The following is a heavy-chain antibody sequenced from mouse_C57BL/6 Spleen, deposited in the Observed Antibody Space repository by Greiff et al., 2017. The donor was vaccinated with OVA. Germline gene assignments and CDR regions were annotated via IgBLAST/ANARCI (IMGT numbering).Heavy chain of an antibody. V-gene: IGHV5-15*01. CDR2: ISNLAYSI. CDR3: ARHGLGFAY. D-gene: IGHD4-1*01. CDR1: GFTFSDYG. Sequence: EVMLVESGGGLVQPGGSLKLSCAASGFTFSDYGMAWVRQAPRKGPEWVAFISNLAYSIYYADTVTGRFTISRENAKNTLYLEMSSLRSEDTAMYYCARHGLGFAYWGQGTLVTVSA. J-gene: IGHJ3*01.